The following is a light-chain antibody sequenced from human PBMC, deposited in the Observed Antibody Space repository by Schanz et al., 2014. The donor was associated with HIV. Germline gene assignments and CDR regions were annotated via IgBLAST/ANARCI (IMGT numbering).Light chain of an antibody. CDR2: GAS. CDR3: QQRGSWPPIT. V-gene: IGKV3-15*01. Sequence: DIVMTQSPASLSVSPGERATLSCRASLNVRTDLAWFQQKPGQAPRLLIYGASTRATTFPARFSGSGSGTEFTLTIGSLQSEDFAVYYCQQRGSWPPITFGQGTRLET. J-gene: IGKJ5*01. CDR1: LNVRTD.